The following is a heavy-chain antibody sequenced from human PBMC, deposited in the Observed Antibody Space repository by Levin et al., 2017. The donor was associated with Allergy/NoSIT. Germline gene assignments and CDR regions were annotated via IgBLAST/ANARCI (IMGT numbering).Heavy chain of an antibody. V-gene: IGHV1-18*01. Sequence: PEASVKVSCKASGYTFTSYGISWVRQAPGQGLEWMGWISAYNGNTNYAQKLQGRVTMTTDTSTSTAYMELRSLRSDDTAVYYCARGYQLLNRAYYFDYWGQGTLVTVSS. CDR2: ISAYNGNT. CDR3: ARGYQLLNRAYYFDY. D-gene: IGHD2-2*01. J-gene: IGHJ4*02. CDR1: GYTFTSYG.